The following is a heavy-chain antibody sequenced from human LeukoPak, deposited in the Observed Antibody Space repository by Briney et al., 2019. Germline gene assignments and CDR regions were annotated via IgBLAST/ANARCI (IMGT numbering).Heavy chain of an antibody. J-gene: IGHJ3*02. CDR2: IYYSGAT. Sequence: KPSETLSLTCSVYGGSISSSIYYWAWIRQPPGKGLEWIGSIYYSGATYYNPSLKSRVTISIDTSKNQFSLKLSSVTAADTAVYYCATPYSGGYHGLDIWGQGTMVTVSS. V-gene: IGHV4-39*01. CDR3: ATPYSGGYHGLDI. D-gene: IGHD1-26*01. CDR1: GGSISSSIYY.